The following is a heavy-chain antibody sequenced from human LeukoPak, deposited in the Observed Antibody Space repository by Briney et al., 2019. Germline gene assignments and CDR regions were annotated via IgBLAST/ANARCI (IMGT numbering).Heavy chain of an antibody. CDR1: GFSFSSTW. V-gene: IGHV3-74*01. CDR3: AREGSIAARHTDYYYYMDV. Sequence: GGSLRLSCAASGFSFSSTWMHWVRQAPGEGLVWVSRINSDGTTTYADSVKGRFTISRDNAKDSLYLQMNSLRAEDTALYYCAREGSIAARHTDYYYYMDVWGKGTTVTVSS. D-gene: IGHD6-6*01. J-gene: IGHJ6*03. CDR2: INSDGTT.